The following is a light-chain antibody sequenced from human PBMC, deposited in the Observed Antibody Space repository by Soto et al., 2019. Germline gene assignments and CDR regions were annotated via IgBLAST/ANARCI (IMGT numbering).Light chain of an antibody. CDR3: LQQYFYPFT. Sequence: DIHMAQSPPSLSASVGDRVTITCRASHNIVTYLNWYQQKAGKAPSLLIYEASHLQSGVPFRFFGSGSGTDFTLTISSLQPEDFATYYCLQQYFYPFTFGPGTTVDLK. V-gene: IGKV1-39*01. J-gene: IGKJ3*01. CDR2: EAS. CDR1: HNIVTY.